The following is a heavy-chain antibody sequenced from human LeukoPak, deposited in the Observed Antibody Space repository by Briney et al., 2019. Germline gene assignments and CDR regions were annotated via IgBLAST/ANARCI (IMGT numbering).Heavy chain of an antibody. V-gene: IGHV3-74*01. CDR3: ARDLRVRGVSNYFDY. J-gene: IGHJ4*02. Sequence: GGSLRLSCAASGFTFSSYWMYWVRQAPGKGLVWVSRINSDGSSTSYADSVKGRFTISRDNAKNTLYLQMNSLRAEDTAVYYCARDLRVRGVSNYFDYWGQGTLVTVSS. CDR2: INSDGSST. D-gene: IGHD3-10*01. CDR1: GFTFSSYW.